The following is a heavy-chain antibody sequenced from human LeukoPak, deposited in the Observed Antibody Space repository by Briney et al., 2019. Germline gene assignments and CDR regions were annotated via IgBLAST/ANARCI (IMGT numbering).Heavy chain of an antibody. J-gene: IGHJ4*02. V-gene: IGHV4-39*07. Sequence: SETLSLTCTVSGGSISSGTYYWGWIRQPPGKGLEWIGSIYHSGSTYYNPSLKSRVTISVDTSKNQFSLKLSSVTAADTAVYYCARVSPVFDYWGQGTLVTVSS. CDR3: ARVSPVFDY. CDR2: IYHSGST. CDR1: GGSISSGTYY.